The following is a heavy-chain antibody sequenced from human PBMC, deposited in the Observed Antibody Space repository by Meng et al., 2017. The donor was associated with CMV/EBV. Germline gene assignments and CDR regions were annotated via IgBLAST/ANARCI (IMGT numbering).Heavy chain of an antibody. J-gene: IGHJ5*02. CDR2: IYYSGST. V-gene: IGHV4-39*07. D-gene: IGHD3-3*01. CDR3: ARGHGGIFGVVIGGDWFDP. Sequence: SETLSLTCTVSGGSISSSSYYWGWIRQPPGKGLEWIGSIYYSGSTYYNPSPKSRVTISVDTSKNQFSLKLSSVTAADTAVYYCARGHGGIFGVVIGGDWFDPWGQGTLVTVSS. CDR1: GGSISSSSYY.